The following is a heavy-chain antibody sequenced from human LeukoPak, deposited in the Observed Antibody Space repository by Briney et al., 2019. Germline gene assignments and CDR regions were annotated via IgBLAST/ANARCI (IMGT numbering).Heavy chain of an antibody. CDR2: ISGSGGST. D-gene: IGHD6-13*01. J-gene: IGHJ4*02. V-gene: IGHV3-23*01. CDR1: GFTFSSYA. Sequence: PGGSLRLSCAASGFTFSSYAMSWVRQAPGKGLEWVSGISGSGGSTYYADSVKGRFTISRDNSKNTLYLQMNSPRAEDTAVYYCAILPGYSSSWYEVDYWGQGTLGTVSS. CDR3: AILPGYSSSWYEVDY.